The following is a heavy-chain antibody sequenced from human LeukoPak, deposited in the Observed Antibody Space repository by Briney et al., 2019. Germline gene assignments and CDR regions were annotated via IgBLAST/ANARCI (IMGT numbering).Heavy chain of an antibody. CDR3: ARDLAWGAFDY. CDR2: VSPPGGGT. D-gene: IGHD7-27*01. V-gene: IGHV3-23*01. J-gene: IGHJ4*02. CDR1: GFTFSDHY. Sequence: GGSLRLSCAVSGFTFSDHYMGWVRQAPGKGLEWLSGVSPPGGGTYYADSVKGRFTISRDDSKNTLSLQMNSLRVEDTAVYYCARDLAWGAFDYWGQGTLVTVSS.